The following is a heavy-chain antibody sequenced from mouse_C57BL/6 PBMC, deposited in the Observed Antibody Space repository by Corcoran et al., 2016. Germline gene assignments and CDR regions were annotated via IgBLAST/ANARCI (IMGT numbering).Heavy chain of an antibody. J-gene: IGHJ1*03. V-gene: IGHV3-6*01. CDR3: ARCHSNYESGYFDV. Sequence: DVQLQESGPDLVKPSQSLSLTCSVTGYSITSGYYWNWIRQFPGNKLEWMGYISYDGSNNYNPSLKNRISITRDTSKNQFFLKLNSVTTEDTATYYCARCHSNYESGYFDVWGTGTTVTVSS. CDR2: ISYDGSN. CDR1: GYSITSGYY. D-gene: IGHD2-5*01.